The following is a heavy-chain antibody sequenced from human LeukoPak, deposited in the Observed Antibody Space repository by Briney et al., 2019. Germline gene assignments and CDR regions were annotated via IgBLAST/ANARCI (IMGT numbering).Heavy chain of an antibody. J-gene: IGHJ6*03. CDR1: GGYISSHY. CDR3: ARDVSYYYYYMDV. D-gene: IGHD5/OR15-5a*01. V-gene: IGHV4-59*11. Sequence: SETLSLTCTVSGGYISSHYWSWIRQPPGKGLEWIGYIYYSGSTNYNPSLKSRVTISLDTSKNQFSLKLSSVTAADTAVYYCARDVSYYYYYMDVWGKGTTVTVSS. CDR2: IYYSGST.